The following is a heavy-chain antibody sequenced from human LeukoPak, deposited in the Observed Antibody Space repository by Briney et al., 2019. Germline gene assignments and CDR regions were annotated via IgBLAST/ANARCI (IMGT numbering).Heavy chain of an antibody. Sequence: SETLSLTCAVSGGSISSSNWWSWVRQPPGKRLEWIGEIYHSGSTNYNPSLKSRVTISVDKSKNQFSLKLSSVTAADTAVYYCARVEYYYDSSGYYYLYAFDIWGQGTMVTVSS. D-gene: IGHD3-22*01. V-gene: IGHV4-4*02. CDR1: GGSISSSNW. CDR3: ARVEYYYDSSGYYYLYAFDI. J-gene: IGHJ3*02. CDR2: IYHSGST.